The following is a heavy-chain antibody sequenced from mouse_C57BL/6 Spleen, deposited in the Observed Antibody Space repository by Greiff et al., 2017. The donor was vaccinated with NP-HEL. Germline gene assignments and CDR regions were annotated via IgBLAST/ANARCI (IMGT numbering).Heavy chain of an antibody. CDR2: IDPSDSYT. J-gene: IGHJ2*01. CDR1: GYTFTSYW. Sequence: QVQLQQSGAELVMPGASVKLSCKASGYTFTSYWMHWVKQRPGQGLEWIGEIDPSDSYTHYNQKFKGKSTLTVDKASRPAYMQLSSLTSEDSAVYYCARVLLGFDYWGQGTTLTVSS. D-gene: IGHD4-1*01. CDR3: ARVLLGFDY. V-gene: IGHV1-69*01.